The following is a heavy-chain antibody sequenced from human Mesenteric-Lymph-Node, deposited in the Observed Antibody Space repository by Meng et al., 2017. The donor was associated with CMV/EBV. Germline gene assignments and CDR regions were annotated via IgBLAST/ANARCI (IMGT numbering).Heavy chain of an antibody. CDR3: ASSSSSTLFGY. Sequence: GGSLRLSCAASGFTFSTYWMTWVRQAPGKGLEWVSSISSSSSYIYYADSVKGRFTISRDNAKNSLYLQMNSLRAEDTAVYYCASSSSSTLFGYWGQGTLVTVSS. CDR2: ISSSSSYI. D-gene: IGHD6-6*01. CDR1: GFTFSTYW. V-gene: IGHV3-21*01. J-gene: IGHJ4*02.